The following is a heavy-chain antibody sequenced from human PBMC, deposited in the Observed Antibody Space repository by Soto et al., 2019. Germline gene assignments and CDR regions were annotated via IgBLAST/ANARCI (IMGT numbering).Heavy chain of an antibody. V-gene: IGHV3-23*01. Sequence: PGGSLRLSCAASGFTFSSYAMSWVRQAPGKGLEWVSAISGSGGSTYYADSVKGRFTISRDNSKNTLYLQMNSLRAEDTAVYYCTHLTPEDPDSSGYYQAGGYFDYWGQGTLVTVSS. J-gene: IGHJ4*02. D-gene: IGHD3-22*01. CDR1: GFTFSSYA. CDR3: THLTPEDPDSSGYYQAGGYFDY. CDR2: ISGSGGST.